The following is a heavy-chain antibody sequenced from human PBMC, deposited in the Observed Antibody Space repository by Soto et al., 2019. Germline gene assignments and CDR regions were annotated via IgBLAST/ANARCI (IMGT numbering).Heavy chain of an antibody. V-gene: IGHV3-21*06. D-gene: IGHD3-3*01. CDR1: GFTFSSYS. CDR2: ISSSSSYI. Sequence: GGSLRLSCAASGFTFSSYSMNWVRQAPGKGLEWVSSISSSSSYIYYADSVKGRFTISRDNSKISLYLQMNSLRAEDMAVYYCARDYAFWSGYLIDYWGQGTLVTVSS. J-gene: IGHJ4*02. CDR3: ARDYAFWSGYLIDY.